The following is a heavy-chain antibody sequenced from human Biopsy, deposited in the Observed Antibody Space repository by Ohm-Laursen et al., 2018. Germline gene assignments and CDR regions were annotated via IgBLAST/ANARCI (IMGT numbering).Heavy chain of an antibody. CDR1: GDSVSSGSFY. D-gene: IGHD6-19*01. Sequence: SDTLSLTCPVSGDSVSSGSFYWTWIRQPPGQGLDYIGYIYDRGSTANYNPSLESRVTMSVDMPKNQFSLKLSSVTAADTAIYYCARGMRSSGWPYFDSWGQGTLVTVSS. CDR2: IYDRGSTA. CDR3: ARGMRSSGWPYFDS. J-gene: IGHJ4*02. V-gene: IGHV4-61*01.